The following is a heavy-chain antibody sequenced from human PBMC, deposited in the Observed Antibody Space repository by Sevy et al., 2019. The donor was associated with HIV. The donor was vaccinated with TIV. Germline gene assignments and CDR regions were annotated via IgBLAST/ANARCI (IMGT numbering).Heavy chain of an antibody. CDR2: IKEEGSVK. CDR1: GFTFSSYW. V-gene: IGHV3-7*01. J-gene: IGHJ4*02. D-gene: IGHD6-13*01. Sequence: GGSLRLSCEASGFTFSSYWMSWVRQAPGKGLEWVANIKEEGSVKYYVESVKGRFTISRDNAKNSVYLQMNGLRAEDAALYYCVRAIGAAGSYWGLGTLVTVSS. CDR3: VRAIGAAGSY.